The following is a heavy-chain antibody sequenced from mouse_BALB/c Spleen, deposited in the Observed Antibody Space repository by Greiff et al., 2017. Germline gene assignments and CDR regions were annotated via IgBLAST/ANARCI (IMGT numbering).Heavy chain of an antibody. D-gene: IGHD1-1*01. CDR3: ARKNYYGSSSWFAY. J-gene: IGHJ3*01. Sequence: EVKVEESGGGLVKPGGSLKLSCAASGFAFSSYDMSWVRQTPEKRLEWVAYISSGGGSTYYPDTVKGRFHISRDNAKNTLYLQMSSLKSEDTAMYYCARKNYYGSSSWFAYWDQETLVTDSA. CDR1: GFAFSSYD. CDR2: ISSGGGST. V-gene: IGHV5-12-1*01.